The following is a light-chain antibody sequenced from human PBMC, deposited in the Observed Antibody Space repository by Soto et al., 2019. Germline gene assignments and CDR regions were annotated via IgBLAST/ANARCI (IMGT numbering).Light chain of an antibody. CDR3: CSYACSSTLV. CDR1: SSDVGSYNL. V-gene: IGLV2-23*01. J-gene: IGLJ2*01. Sequence: QSALTQPASVSGSPGQSITISCTGTSSDVGSYNLVSWYQQHPGKAPKLMIYEGSKRPSGVSNRCSGSKAGNTASLTISGLQAEDEADYYCCSYACSSTLVFGGGTKVTVL. CDR2: EGS.